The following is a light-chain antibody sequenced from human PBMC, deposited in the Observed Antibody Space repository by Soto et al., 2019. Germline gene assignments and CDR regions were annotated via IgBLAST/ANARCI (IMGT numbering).Light chain of an antibody. CDR3: QQYGSSPPYS. J-gene: IGKJ2*01. V-gene: IGKV3-20*01. Sequence: EIVLTQSPGTLSLSPGERATLSCRASQSVSSSYLAWYQHKPGQAPRLLIYGASSRATGIPHRFSGSGSGTDFTLTISRLVPEHFAVYYCQQYGSSPPYSFGQGTKLEIK. CDR2: GAS. CDR1: QSVSSSY.